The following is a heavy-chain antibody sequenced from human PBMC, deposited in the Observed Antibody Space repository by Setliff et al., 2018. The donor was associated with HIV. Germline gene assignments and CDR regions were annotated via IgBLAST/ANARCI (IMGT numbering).Heavy chain of an antibody. CDR3: ARAGRLTYYNFWSGRGWFDP. D-gene: IGHD3-3*01. V-gene: IGHV7-4-1*02. J-gene: IGHJ5*02. CDR1: GNNFTTYA. CDR2: INTNTGNP. Sequence: GASVKVSCKASGNNFTTYAINWVRQAPGQGLEWMGWINTNTGNPRYAQGFTERFVFSVDTSGSTAYLQINSLKSKDTAMYYCARAGRLTYYNFWSGRGWFDPWGQGTLVTVSS.